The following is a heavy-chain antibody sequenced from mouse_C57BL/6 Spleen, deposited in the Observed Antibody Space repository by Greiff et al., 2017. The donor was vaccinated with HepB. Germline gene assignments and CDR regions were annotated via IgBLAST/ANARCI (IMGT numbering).Heavy chain of an antibody. CDR1: GYTFTDHT. CDR3: GRLRDSYWYFDV. CDR2: IYPRDGST. Sequence: VQLQQSDAELVKPGASVKISCKVSGYTFTDHTIHWMKQRPEQGLEWIGYIYPRDGSTKYNEKFKGKATLTADKSSSTAYMQLNSLTSEESAVYFCGRLRDSYWYFDVWGTGATVTVSS. J-gene: IGHJ1*03. V-gene: IGHV1-78*01.